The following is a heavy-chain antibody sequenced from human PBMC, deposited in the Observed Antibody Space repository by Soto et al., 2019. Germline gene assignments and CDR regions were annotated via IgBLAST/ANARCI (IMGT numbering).Heavy chain of an antibody. CDR2: ISADNGNT. V-gene: IGHV1-18*01. CDR3: ARNPPPPDY. J-gene: IGHJ4*02. Sequence: QVQLVQTGAEVKKPGASVKVSCKASGYNFASYAISWMRQAPGQGLEWMGWISADNGNTNYAQKLQSRVTMTTDTSTSTAYMELRSLISEDTAVYYCARNPPPPDYWGQGTLVTVSS. CDR1: GYNFASYA.